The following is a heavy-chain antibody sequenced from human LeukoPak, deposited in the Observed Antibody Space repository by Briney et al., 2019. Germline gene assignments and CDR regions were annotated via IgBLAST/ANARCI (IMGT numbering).Heavy chain of an antibody. CDR3: ARGGKATVVTM. CDR1: GGSINSYY. V-gene: IGHV4-4*07. J-gene: IGHJ4*02. D-gene: IGHD4-23*01. Sequence: SETLSLTHTVSGGSINSYYWSGTRHPAGKGLEWIGRMYLSGSTKYNPSLKSRVSMPVDTTNHQISLNPTCVAGAATAVHYCARGGKATVVTMWGRGILVTASS. CDR2: MYLSGST.